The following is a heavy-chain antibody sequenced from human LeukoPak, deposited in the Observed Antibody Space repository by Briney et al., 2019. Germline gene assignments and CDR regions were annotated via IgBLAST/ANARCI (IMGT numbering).Heavy chain of an antibody. J-gene: IGHJ4*02. D-gene: IGHD3-22*01. CDR2: INHSGST. Sequence: SETLSLTCAVYGGSFSGYYWSWIRQPPGKGLEWIGEINHSGSTNYNPSLKSRVTISVDTSKNQFSLKLSSVTAADTAVYYCARVGEDYYDSSGYDIDYWGQGTLVTVSS. CDR3: ARVGEDYYDSSGYDIDY. V-gene: IGHV4-34*01. CDR1: GGSFSGYY.